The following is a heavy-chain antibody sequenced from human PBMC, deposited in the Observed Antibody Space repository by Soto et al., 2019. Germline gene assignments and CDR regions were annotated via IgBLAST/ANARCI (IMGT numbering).Heavy chain of an antibody. V-gene: IGHV4-4*02. J-gene: IGHJ4*02. CDR2: IYHSGST. CDR1: GGSISSSNW. D-gene: IGHD3-10*01. CDR3: ASGRSPYGSGETY. Sequence: PSETLSLTCAVSGGSISSSNWWSWVRQPPGKGLEWIGEIYHSGSTNYNPSLKSRVTISVDKSKNQFSLKLSSVTAADTAVYYCASGRSPYGSGETYWGQGTLVTVSS.